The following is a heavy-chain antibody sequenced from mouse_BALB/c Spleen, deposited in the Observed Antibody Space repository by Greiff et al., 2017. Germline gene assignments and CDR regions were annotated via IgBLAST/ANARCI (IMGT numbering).Heavy chain of an antibody. CDR2: ISSGGST. D-gene: IGHD1-2*01. CDR3: ARVLRLPDAMDY. Sequence: VESGGGLVKPGGSLKLSCAASGFTFSSYAMSWVRQTPEKRLEWVASISSGGSTYYPDSVKGRFTISRDNARNILYLQMSSLRSEDTAMYYCARVLRLPDAMDYWGQGTSVTVSS. J-gene: IGHJ4*01. CDR1: GFTFSSYA. V-gene: IGHV5-6-5*01.